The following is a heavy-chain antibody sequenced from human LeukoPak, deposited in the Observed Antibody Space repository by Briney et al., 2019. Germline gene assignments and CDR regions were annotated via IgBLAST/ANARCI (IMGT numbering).Heavy chain of an antibody. CDR2: IYPGDSDT. CDR3: ARHGGYYDSSLEYFQH. CDR1: GYSFTSYW. D-gene: IGHD3-22*01. Sequence: GESLKISCKGSGYSFTSYWIGWVRQMPGKGLEWMGIIYPGDSDTRYSPSFQGQVTISADKSISTAYLQWSSLKASDTAMYYCARHGGYYDSSLEYFQHWGQGTLVTVSS. J-gene: IGHJ1*01. V-gene: IGHV5-51*01.